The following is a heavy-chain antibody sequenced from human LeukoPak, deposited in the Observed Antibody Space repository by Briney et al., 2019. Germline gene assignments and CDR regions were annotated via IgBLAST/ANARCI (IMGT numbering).Heavy chain of an antibody. D-gene: IGHD4-23*01. CDR3: ARDRGLNYGGKSDAFDI. CDR2: IYYSGST. Sequence: SETLSLTCTVSGGSMRSYYWSWIRQPPGKGLECIGYIYYSGSTNYNPSLKSRVTISVDTSKNQFSLKLSSVTAADTAVYYCARDRGLNYGGKSDAFDIWGQGAVVTVSS. V-gene: IGHV4-59*01. J-gene: IGHJ3*02. CDR1: GGSMRSYY.